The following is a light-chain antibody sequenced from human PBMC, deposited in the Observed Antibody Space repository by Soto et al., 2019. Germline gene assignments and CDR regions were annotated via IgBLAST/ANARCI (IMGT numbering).Light chain of an antibody. V-gene: IGKV3-20*01. Sequence: EIMLTQSPGTLSLSLGERATLSCRASQSVPGNYLAWLQQRPGQAPRLLIHRASTRATGIPDRFSGSGSGTDFTLTISRLEPEDFAVYYCQQYTSPPWTLGQGTKVETK. CDR3: QQYTSPPWT. CDR1: QSVPGNY. CDR2: RAS. J-gene: IGKJ1*01.